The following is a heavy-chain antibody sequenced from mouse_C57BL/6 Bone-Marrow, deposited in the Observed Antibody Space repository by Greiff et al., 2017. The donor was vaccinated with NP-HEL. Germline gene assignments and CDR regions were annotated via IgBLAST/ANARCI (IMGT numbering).Heavy chain of an antibody. J-gene: IGHJ2*01. Sequence: EVKLMDSGPGLVKPSQSLSLTCSVTGYSITSGYYWNWIRQFPGNKLEWMGYISYDGSNNYNPSLKNRISITRDTSKNQFFLKLNSVTTEDTATYYCARDNTTVVSYFDYWGQGTTLTVSS. CDR3: ARDNTTVVSYFDY. CDR2: ISYDGSN. CDR1: GYSITSGYY. V-gene: IGHV3-6*01. D-gene: IGHD1-1*01.